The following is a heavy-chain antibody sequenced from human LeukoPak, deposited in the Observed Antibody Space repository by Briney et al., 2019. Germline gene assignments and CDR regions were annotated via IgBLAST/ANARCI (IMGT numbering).Heavy chain of an antibody. Sequence: PGGSLRLSCAASGFTFSSYEMNWVRRAPGEGLEWVSYISSSGSTIYYADSVKGRFTISRDNAKNSLYLQMNSLRAEDTAVYYCARDGAYSSSWVWFDPWGQGTLVTVSS. CDR3: ARDGAYSSSWVWFDP. J-gene: IGHJ5*02. CDR1: GFTFSSYE. CDR2: ISSSGSTI. D-gene: IGHD6-13*01. V-gene: IGHV3-48*03.